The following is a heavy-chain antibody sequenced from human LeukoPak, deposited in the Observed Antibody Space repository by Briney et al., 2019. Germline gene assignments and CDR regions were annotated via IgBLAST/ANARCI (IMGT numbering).Heavy chain of an antibody. D-gene: IGHD2-21*01. V-gene: IGHV1-69*04. CDR3: ARWLGADCGGDCYDY. Sequence: PVKVSCKASGGTFSSYAINWVRQAPGQGLEWIGRIIPIFGIANYAQKFQGRVTITADKSTSTAYMELSSLRSEDTAVSYCARWLGADCGGDCYDYWGQGTLVTVSS. CDR1: GGTFSSYA. J-gene: IGHJ4*02. CDR2: IIPIFGIA.